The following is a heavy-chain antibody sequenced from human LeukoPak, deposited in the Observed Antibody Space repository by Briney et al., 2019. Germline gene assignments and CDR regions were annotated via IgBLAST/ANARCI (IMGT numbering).Heavy chain of an antibody. Sequence: SETLSLTCAVYGGSFSGYYWSWIRQPPGKGLEWIGEINHSGSTNYNPSLKRRVTISVDTSKNQFSLKLSSVTAADTAVYYCARGGYSYARGRYFDYWGQGTLVTVSS. CDR1: GGSFSGYY. CDR2: INHSGST. V-gene: IGHV4-34*01. D-gene: IGHD5-18*01. CDR3: ARGGYSYARGRYFDY. J-gene: IGHJ4*02.